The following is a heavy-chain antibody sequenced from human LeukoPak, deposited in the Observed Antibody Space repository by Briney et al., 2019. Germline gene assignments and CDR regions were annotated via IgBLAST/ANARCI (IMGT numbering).Heavy chain of an antibody. D-gene: IGHD5-18*01. V-gene: IGHV3-48*01. CDR2: ISSSSGSK. CDR3: ATSKNLPLWD. J-gene: IGHJ4*02. CDR1: GFTFSNYG. Sequence: PGGSLRLSCAASGFTFSNYGMNWARQAPGKGLEWVSHISSSSGSKSYADSVEGRFTISRDNAKNSLYLQMNSLRAEDTAGYYCATSKNLPLWDWGQGTLVTVSS.